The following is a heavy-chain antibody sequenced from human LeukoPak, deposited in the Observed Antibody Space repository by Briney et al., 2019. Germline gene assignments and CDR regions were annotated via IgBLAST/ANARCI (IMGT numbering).Heavy chain of an antibody. J-gene: IGHJ3*01. CDR1: GFTFSNFV. D-gene: IGHD2-21*01. CDR3: AKKTCGGRCAGVFDF. Sequence: PRGSLRLSCAASGFTFSNFVMDWVRQAPGRGLEWVAAVEFDGSDEYYADSVKGRFTISRDNHMNTLYLQLNSLRVEDTAVYYCAKKTCGGRCAGVFDFWGQGTMVTVSS. CDR2: VEFDGSDE. V-gene: IGHV3-30-3*01.